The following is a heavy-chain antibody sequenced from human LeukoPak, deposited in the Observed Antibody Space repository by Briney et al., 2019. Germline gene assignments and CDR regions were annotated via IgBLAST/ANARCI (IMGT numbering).Heavy chain of an antibody. V-gene: IGHV5-51*01. CDR2: IYPGDCDT. D-gene: IGHD7-27*01. J-gene: IGHJ4*02. Sequence: GGALKSSYKGAGTCFTTYWIAWGRRMAGKGGGWMGIIYPGDCDTRYSASFQGEVTISADKSISTAYLQWSSLKASDTAMYYCARGPHSWGFFDYWGQGTLVTVSS. CDR3: ARGPHSWGFFDY. CDR1: GTCFTTYW.